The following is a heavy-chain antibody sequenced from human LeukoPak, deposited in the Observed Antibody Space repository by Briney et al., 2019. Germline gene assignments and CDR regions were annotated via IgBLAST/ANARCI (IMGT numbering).Heavy chain of an antibody. D-gene: IGHD3-16*01. Sequence: GGSLRLSCAASGFTFSSYAMSWVRQAPGKGLEWVSTISGSGGSTYYADSVKGRFTISRGNSKNTLYLQMNSLRAEDTAVYYCAKTNDVVGRYFDYWGQGTLVTVSS. CDR1: GFTFSSYA. CDR2: ISGSGGST. CDR3: AKTNDVVGRYFDY. J-gene: IGHJ4*02. V-gene: IGHV3-23*01.